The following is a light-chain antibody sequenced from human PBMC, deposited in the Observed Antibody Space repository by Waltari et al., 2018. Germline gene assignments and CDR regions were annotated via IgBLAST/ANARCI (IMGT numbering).Light chain of an antibody. CDR1: QSIRSW. Sequence: RQSPAILSASLGERVALSCRASQSIRSWLAWYQQKPGKAPKFLIHKASSLESGVPSRFSGSGSGTEFTLTISSLQPDDFATYYCQQYDTFPWAFGQGTTVEIK. J-gene: IGKJ1*01. V-gene: IGKV1-5*03. CDR2: KAS. CDR3: QQYDTFPWA.